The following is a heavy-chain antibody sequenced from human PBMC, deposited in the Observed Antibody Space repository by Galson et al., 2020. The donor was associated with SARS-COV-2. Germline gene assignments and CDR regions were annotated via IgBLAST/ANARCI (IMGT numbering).Heavy chain of an antibody. V-gene: IGHV5-51*01. CDR3: VRLVAEGGDRWCDP. Sequence: GESLKISCTASGYSFSNSWIGWVRQMPGRGLEYMGIIYPDDSDTRYSPSFQGQVSISVDKSINTAYLQWSSLKASDTAVYYCVRLVAEGGDRWCDPWGQGVLVTVSS. CDR1: GYSFSNSW. J-gene: IGHJ5*02. D-gene: IGHD2-15*01. CDR2: IYPDDSDT.